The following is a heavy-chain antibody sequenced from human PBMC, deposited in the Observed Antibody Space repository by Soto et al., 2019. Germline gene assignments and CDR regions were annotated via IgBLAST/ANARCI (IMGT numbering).Heavy chain of an antibody. CDR3: VKDRGRYCSGGTCYLFAS. Sequence: GGSLRLSCVPSGFTFSSYAMRWVRQAPGKGLEWVAIISYDGTNKYYADSVRGRFTISRDNSKNTLYLQMNSLRVEDTALYYCVKDRGRYCSGGTCYLFASWGQGALVTVSS. CDR1: GFTFSSYA. CDR2: ISYDGTNK. D-gene: IGHD2-15*01. V-gene: IGHV3-30*04. J-gene: IGHJ4*02.